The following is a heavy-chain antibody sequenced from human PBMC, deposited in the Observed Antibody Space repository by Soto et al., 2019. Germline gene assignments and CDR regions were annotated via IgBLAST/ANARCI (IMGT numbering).Heavy chain of an antibody. CDR1: GGTFSSYA. J-gene: IGHJ4*02. CDR2: IIPIFGTA. V-gene: IGHV1-69*13. Sequence: GASVKVSCKASGGTFSSYAISWVRQAPGQGLEWMGGIIPIFGTANYAQKFQGRVTITADESTSTAYMELSSLRSEDTAVYYCARGSHYCMVTSYFDDWGQGALVTVSS. D-gene: IGHD5-18*01. CDR3: ARGSHYCMVTSYFDD.